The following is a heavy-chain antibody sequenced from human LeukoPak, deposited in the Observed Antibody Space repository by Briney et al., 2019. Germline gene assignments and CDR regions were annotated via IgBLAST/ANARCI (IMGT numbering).Heavy chain of an antibody. CDR3: ASGYSGHDY. J-gene: IGHJ4*02. V-gene: IGHV4-34*01. Sequence: SETLSLTCAVYGGSFSGYYWSWIRQPPGKGLEWIGEINHSGSTNYNPSLKSRITISVDTSKNQFSLKLSSVTAADTAVYYCASGYSGHDYWGQGTLVTVSS. D-gene: IGHD2-15*01. CDR1: GGSFSGYY. CDR2: INHSGST.